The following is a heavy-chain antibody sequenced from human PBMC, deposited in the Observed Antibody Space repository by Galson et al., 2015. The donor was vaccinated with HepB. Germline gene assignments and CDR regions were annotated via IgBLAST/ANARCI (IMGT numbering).Heavy chain of an antibody. CDR1: GFTFSSYR. Sequence: SLRLSCAASGFTFSSYRMHWVRQAPGKGLVWVSRINSDGSSTSYADSVKGRFTISRDNAKNTLYLQMNSLRAEDTAVYYCATLGRVVHYYYYNIDVWGKGTTVTVSS. V-gene: IGHV3-74*01. J-gene: IGHJ6*03. CDR3: ATLGRVVHYYYYNIDV. D-gene: IGHD3-3*01. CDR2: INSDGSST.